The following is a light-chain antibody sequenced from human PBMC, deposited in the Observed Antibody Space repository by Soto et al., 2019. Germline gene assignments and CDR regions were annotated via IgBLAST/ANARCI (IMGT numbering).Light chain of an antibody. V-gene: IGKV3-20*01. CDR3: QHYGNSPLT. CDR1: QSVRTSY. Sequence: EIVLTQSPGTLSLSPGERATLSCRASQSVRTSYFAWYQQKHGQAPRLLIFGASSRATGLPDRFSGSGSGTDFTLTISRLEPEDFALYYCQHYGNSPLTFGGGTKVEIK. J-gene: IGKJ4*01. CDR2: GAS.